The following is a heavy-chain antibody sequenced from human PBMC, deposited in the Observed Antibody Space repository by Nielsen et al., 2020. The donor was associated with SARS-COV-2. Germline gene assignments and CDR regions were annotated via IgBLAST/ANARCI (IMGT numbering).Heavy chain of an antibody. V-gene: IGHV3-30-3*01. Sequence: GESLKISCAASGFTFSTYNMNWVRQAPGKGLEWVAVISYDGSNKYYADSVKGRFTISRDNSKNTLYLQMNSLRAEDTAVYYCARDGSGWYIGCWGQGTLVTVSS. CDR2: ISYDGSNK. CDR1: GFTFSTYN. CDR3: ARDGSGWYIGC. J-gene: IGHJ4*02. D-gene: IGHD6-19*01.